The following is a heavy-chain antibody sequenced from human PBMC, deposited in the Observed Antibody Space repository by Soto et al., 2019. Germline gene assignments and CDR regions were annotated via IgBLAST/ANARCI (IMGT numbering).Heavy chain of an antibody. D-gene: IGHD3-10*01. CDR1: GFTFSSYS. Sequence: EVQLVESGGGLVQPGGSLRLSCAASGFTFSSYSMNWVRQAPGKGLEWVSYISSSSSTIYYADSVKGRFTISRDNAKNSLYLQMNSLRAEDTAVYYCARDMGPFDSRAFDIWGQGTMVTVSS. CDR3: ARDMGPFDSRAFDI. J-gene: IGHJ3*02. V-gene: IGHV3-48*01. CDR2: ISSSSSTI.